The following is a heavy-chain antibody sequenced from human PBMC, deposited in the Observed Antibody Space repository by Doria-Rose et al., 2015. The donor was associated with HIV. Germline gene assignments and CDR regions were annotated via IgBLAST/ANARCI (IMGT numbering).Heavy chain of an antibody. CDR3: ARMGSYRELDY. CDR1: GASVSSRGYY. D-gene: IGHD3-3*01. J-gene: IGHJ4*02. V-gene: IGHV4-31*03. Sequence: QVQLQQWGPGLVKPSETLSLTCSVSGASVSSRGYYWNWIRQVPGKGLESLGYTYYTGTSDYSPPLKSRLNMAVDTSKNQFSLKLSFVTVADTAVHYCARMGSYRELDYWGQGALGIVSA. CDR2: TYYTGTS.